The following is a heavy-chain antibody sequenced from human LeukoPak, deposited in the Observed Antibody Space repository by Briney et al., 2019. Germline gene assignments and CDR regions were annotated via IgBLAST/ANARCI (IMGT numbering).Heavy chain of an antibody. J-gene: IGHJ4*02. D-gene: IGHD3-10*01. Sequence: GGSLRLSCAASGFTFSNAWMSWVRQAPGKGLEWVGRIKSKTGGGTTDYAAPVKGRFTISRDDSKNTLYLQMNSLKTEDTAVYYCTTDTMVRGVSDYWGQGTLVTVSS. V-gene: IGHV3-15*01. CDR1: GFTFSNAW. CDR2: IKSKTGGGTT. CDR3: TTDTMVRGVSDY.